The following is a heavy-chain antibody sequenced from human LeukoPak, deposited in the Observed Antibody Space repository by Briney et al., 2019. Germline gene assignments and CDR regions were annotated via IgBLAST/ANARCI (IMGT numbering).Heavy chain of an antibody. J-gene: IGHJ4*02. V-gene: IGHV3-21*01. CDR3: ARGGSVLRFLEWLLFPFDY. Sequence: GGSLRLSCAASGFTFSSYGMSWVRQAPGKGLEWVSSISSSSSYIYYADSVKGRFTISRDNAKNSLYLQMNSLRAEDTAVYYCARGGSVLRFLEWLLFPFDYWGQGTLVTVSS. CDR1: GFTFSSYG. D-gene: IGHD3-3*01. CDR2: ISSSSSYI.